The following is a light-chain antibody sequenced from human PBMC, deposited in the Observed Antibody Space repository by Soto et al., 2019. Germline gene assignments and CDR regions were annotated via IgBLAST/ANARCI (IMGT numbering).Light chain of an antibody. CDR2: DAS. CDR3: QQRSNWPRIT. Sequence: EIMLTQSPATVSLSPGERATHSCRASQSISSKLAWYQQKPGQAPRLLIYDASNRATGIPARFSGSGSGTDFTLTISSLEPEDFALYYCQQRSNWPRITFGQGTRLEIK. CDR1: QSISSK. J-gene: IGKJ5*01. V-gene: IGKV3-11*01.